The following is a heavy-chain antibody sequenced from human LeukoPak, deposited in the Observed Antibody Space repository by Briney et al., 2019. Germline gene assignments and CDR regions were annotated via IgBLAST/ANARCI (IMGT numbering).Heavy chain of an antibody. D-gene: IGHD2-15*01. J-gene: IGHJ5*02. Sequence: PSETLSLTCTVSGGSISSSSYYWGWIRQPPGKGLEWIGSIYYSGSTYYNPSLKSRVTISVDTSKNQFSLKLSSVTAADTAVYYCARRRCSGGSCYPDPWGQGTLVTVSS. CDR2: IYYSGST. CDR1: GGSISSSSYY. V-gene: IGHV4-39*01. CDR3: ARRRCSGGSCYPDP.